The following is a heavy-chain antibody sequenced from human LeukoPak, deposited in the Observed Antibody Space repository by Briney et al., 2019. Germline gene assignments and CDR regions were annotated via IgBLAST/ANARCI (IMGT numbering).Heavy chain of an antibody. J-gene: IGHJ4*02. Sequence: PSETLSLTCTVSGGSISSGGYYWSWIRQHPGKGLEWIGYIYYSGSTYYNPSLKSRVTISVDTSKNQFSRKLSSVTAADTAVYYCASSRLGWFDYWGQGTLVTVSS. CDR3: ASSRLGWFDY. CDR2: IYYSGST. D-gene: IGHD6-25*01. V-gene: IGHV4-31*03. CDR1: GGSISSGGYY.